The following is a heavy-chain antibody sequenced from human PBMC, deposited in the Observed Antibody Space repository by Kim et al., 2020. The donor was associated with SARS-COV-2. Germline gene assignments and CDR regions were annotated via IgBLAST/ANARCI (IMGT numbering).Heavy chain of an antibody. D-gene: IGHD2-2*01. CDR3: ARTFGGSSTSHLYYYYGMDV. CDR2: ISAYNGNT. Sequence: ASVKVSCKASGYTFTSYGISWVRQAPGQGLEWMGWISAYNGNTNYAQKLQGRVTMTTDTSTSTAYMELRSLRSDDTAVYYCARTFGGSSTSHLYYYYGMDVWGQGTTVTVSS. J-gene: IGHJ6*02. CDR1: GYTFTSYG. V-gene: IGHV1-18*04.